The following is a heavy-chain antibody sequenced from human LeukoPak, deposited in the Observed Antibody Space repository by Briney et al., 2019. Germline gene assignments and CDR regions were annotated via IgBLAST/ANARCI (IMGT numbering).Heavy chain of an antibody. CDR2: ISSSSSYT. V-gene: IGHV3-11*06. J-gene: IGHJ4*02. CDR1: GCTFSDYY. CDR3: ARDQTRSSRYYFDY. D-gene: IGHD2-2*01. Sequence: PGGSLRLSCADSGCTFSDYYMSWIRQAPGKGLEWVSYISSSSSYTNYADSVKGRFTISRDNAKNSLYLQMNSLRAEDTAVYYCARDQTRSSRYYFDYWGQGTLVTVSS.